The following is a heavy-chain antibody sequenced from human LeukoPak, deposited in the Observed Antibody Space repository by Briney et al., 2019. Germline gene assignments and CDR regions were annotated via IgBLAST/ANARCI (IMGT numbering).Heavy chain of an antibody. CDR3: ARVPYGDYDWFDP. Sequence: SETLSLTCTASGGSISSYYWSWIRQPAGEGLEWIERIYTSGSTNYNPSLKSRVTMSVDTSKNQFSLKLSSVTAADTAVYYCARVPYGDYDWFDPWGQGTLVTVSS. V-gene: IGHV4-4*07. CDR1: GGSISSYY. D-gene: IGHD4-17*01. CDR2: IYTSGST. J-gene: IGHJ5*02.